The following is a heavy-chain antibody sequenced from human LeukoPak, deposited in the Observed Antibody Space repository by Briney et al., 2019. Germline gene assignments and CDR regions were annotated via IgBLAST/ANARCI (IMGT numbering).Heavy chain of an antibody. J-gene: IGHJ3*02. CDR1: GGSISSYY. Sequence: SETLSLTCTVSGGSISSYYWSWIRQPPGKGLEWVGYIYTSGSTNYHPSLKSRVTISVDTSKNQFSLKLSSMTAADTAVYYCARHLYYDFWSGYPDAFDIWGQGTMVTVSS. CDR3: ARHLYYDFWSGYPDAFDI. V-gene: IGHV4-4*09. D-gene: IGHD3-3*01. CDR2: IYTSGST.